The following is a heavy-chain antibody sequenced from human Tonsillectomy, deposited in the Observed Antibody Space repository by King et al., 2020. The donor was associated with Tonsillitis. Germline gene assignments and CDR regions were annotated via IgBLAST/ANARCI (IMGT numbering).Heavy chain of an antibody. CDR3: ARGEYSSSSADY. CDR2: IYYSGST. CDR1: GGSISSYY. Sequence: VQLQESGPGLVKPSETLSLTCTVSGGSISSYYWSWIRQPPGKGLEWIGYIYYSGSTNYNPSLKSRVTITVDTSKNQFSLKLSSLTAADTAVYYCARGEYSSSSADYWGQGTLVTVSS. V-gene: IGHV4-59*01. D-gene: IGHD6-6*01. J-gene: IGHJ4*02.